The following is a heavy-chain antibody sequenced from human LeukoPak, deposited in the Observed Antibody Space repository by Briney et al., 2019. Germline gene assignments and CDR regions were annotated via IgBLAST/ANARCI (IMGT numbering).Heavy chain of an antibody. CDR2: TRSYIYGGTI. D-gene: IGHD4-17*01. J-gene: IGHJ4*02. CDR3: SSALNRYGDWDY. V-gene: IGHV3-49*03. CDR1: GFTFGDYA. Sequence: GGSLRLSCTTSGFTFGDYAVSWFRQAPGQGLEWVGFTRSYIYGGTIEYAASAKGRFTFSRDDSKSIAYLQMNSLKTEDTGVYYCSSALNRYGDWDYWGQGTLVTVSS.